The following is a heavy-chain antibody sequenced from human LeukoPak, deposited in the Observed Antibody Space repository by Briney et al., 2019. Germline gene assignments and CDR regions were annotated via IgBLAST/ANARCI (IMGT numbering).Heavy chain of an antibody. V-gene: IGHV1-3*01. D-gene: IGHD3-22*01. CDR1: GYTFTSYA. J-gene: IGHJ4*02. CDR2: INAGNGNT. CDR3: AREIRSYYDSSGYPDY. Sequence: ASVKVSCKASGYTFTSYAMHWVRQAPGQRLEWMGWINAGNGNTKYSQKFQGRVTITRDTSASTAYMELSSLRSEDTAVYYCAREIRSYYDSSGYPDYWGQGTLVTVSS.